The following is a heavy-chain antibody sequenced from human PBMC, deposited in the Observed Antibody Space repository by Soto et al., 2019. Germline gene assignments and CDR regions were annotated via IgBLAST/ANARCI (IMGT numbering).Heavy chain of an antibody. CDR1: GFTFRNHA. V-gene: IGHV3-30-3*01. CDR3: ARGDREDILVVVGARPGEYGTDI. CDR2: IAHDGSNA. D-gene: IGHD2-15*01. J-gene: IGHJ6*02. Sequence: QVQLVESGGGVVQPGGSLRLSCAASGFTFRNHAMHWVRQAPGKGLECLAVIAHDGSNAFYRDSVKGRFTVSRDNSMNMLYLYMNSLRSEDTGVYYCARGDREDILVVVGARPGEYGTDIWGQGTTVIVSS.